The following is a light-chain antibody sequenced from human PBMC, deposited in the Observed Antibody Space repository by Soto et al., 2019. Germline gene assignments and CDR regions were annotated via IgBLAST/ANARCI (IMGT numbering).Light chain of an antibody. CDR3: QEFSAVPT. J-gene: IGKJ4*01. Sequence: DIHMTQSPSSLSASVGDRVTITCRASQAIYNYLAWYQQKPGKVPTLLISAASTLQSGVPPRFSGSGSWTDFTLTISSLQPEDVATYYCQEFSAVPTFGGGTKVEI. CDR2: AAS. CDR1: QAIYNY. V-gene: IGKV1-27*01.